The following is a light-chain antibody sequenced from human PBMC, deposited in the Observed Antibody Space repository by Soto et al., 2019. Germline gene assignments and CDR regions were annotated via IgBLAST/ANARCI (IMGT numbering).Light chain of an antibody. Sequence: EIVLTQSPGTLSLSPVERATLSCMASQTLSNSFIAWYQQKPGQAPRLLIYDASNRATGIPARFSGSGSGTDFTLTISSLEPEDFAVYYCQQYGSSPITFGQGTRLEI. V-gene: IGKV3-20*01. CDR1: QTLSNSF. J-gene: IGKJ5*01. CDR2: DAS. CDR3: QQYGSSPIT.